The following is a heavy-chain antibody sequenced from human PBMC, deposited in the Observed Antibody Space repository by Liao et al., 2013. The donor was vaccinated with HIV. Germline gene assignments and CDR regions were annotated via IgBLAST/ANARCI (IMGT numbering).Heavy chain of an antibody. D-gene: IGHD3-10*01. Sequence: QVQLQESGPGLVKPSETLSLTCTVSGGSISSYYWSWIRQPAGKGLEWIGRIYTSGSTNYKPSLKSRVTMSLDTSKNQFSLKLRSVTAADTAVYYCARAHSYGSGNFYKGIDYWGQGMLVTVSS. V-gene: IGHV4-4*07. J-gene: IGHJ4*02. CDR3: ARAHSYGSGNFYKGIDY. CDR1: GGSISSYY. CDR2: IYTSGST.